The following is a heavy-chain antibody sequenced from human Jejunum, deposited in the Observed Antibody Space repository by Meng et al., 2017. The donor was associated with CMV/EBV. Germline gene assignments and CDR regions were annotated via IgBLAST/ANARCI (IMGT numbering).Heavy chain of an antibody. J-gene: IGHJ4*02. Sequence: LACAASGFPFGAFYLTWVRQAPGKGLEWVSYITGSGAIIYYADSVKGRFTISRDNAKSSLYLEINSLRAEDTAVYYCARGNYGFDYWGQGTLVTVSS. CDR3: ARGNYGFDY. D-gene: IGHD4-17*01. CDR1: GFPFGAFY. CDR2: ITGSGAII. V-gene: IGHV3-11*01.